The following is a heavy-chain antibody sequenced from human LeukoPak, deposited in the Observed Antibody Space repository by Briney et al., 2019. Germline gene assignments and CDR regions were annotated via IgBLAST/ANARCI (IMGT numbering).Heavy chain of an antibody. CDR3: ARLEMATIYEDHDAFDI. CDR1: GGSISSSSYH. V-gene: IGHV4-39*01. Sequence: SETLSLTCTVSGGSISSSSYHWGWIRQPPGKGLEWIGSIYYSGSTYYNPSLKSRVTISVDTSKNQFSLKLSSVTAADTAVYYCARLEMATIYEDHDAFDIWGQGTMVTVSS. J-gene: IGHJ3*02. CDR2: IYYSGST. D-gene: IGHD5-24*01.